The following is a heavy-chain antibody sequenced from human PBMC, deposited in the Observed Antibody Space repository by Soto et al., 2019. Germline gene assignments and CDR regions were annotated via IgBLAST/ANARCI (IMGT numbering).Heavy chain of an antibody. J-gene: IGHJ4*02. CDR3: ARDRHSGSYYGDY. V-gene: IGHV1-69*13. Sequence: ASVKVSCKASGGTFSSYAISWVRQAPGQGLEWMGGIIPIFGTANYAQKFQGRVTITADESTSTAYMELSSLRSEDTAVYYCARDRHSGSYYGDYWRQGTLVTVSS. CDR1: GGTFSSYA. D-gene: IGHD1-26*01. CDR2: IIPIFGTA.